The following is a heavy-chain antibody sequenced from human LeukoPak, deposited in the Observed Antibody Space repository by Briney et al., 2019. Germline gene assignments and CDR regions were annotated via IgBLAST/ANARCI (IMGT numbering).Heavy chain of an antibody. D-gene: IGHD3-22*01. CDR3: ARGDGRGYSYGY. CDR1: GGSIGTYY. V-gene: IGHV4-59*01. J-gene: IGHJ4*02. CDR2: IHYSGNT. Sequence: PSETLSLTCTVSGGSIGTYYWSWIRQPPGKGLECIGYIHYSGNTNCSPSLKSRATISVDTSKNQFSLRLSSVTAADTAVYYCARGDGRGYSYGYWGQGTLVTVSS.